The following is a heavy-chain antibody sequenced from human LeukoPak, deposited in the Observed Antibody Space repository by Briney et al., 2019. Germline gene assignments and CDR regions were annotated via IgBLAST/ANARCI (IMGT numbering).Heavy chain of an antibody. V-gene: IGHV1-2*06. CDR3: ARDHVAGGWACGTY. CDR2: INPNIGGT. D-gene: IGHD1-26*01. CDR1: GYTFTAYY. J-gene: IGHJ4*02. Sequence: ASVKVSCKASGYTFTAYYMHWVRQAHGQGLEWMGRINPNIGGTNYAQKFQGRVTVTRDTSINTAYMELSGLTSDDTAVYYCARDHVAGGWACGTYWGQGTLVTVSS.